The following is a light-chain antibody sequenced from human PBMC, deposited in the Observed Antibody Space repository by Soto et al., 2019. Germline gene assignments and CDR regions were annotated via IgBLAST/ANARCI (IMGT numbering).Light chain of an antibody. CDR3: QHYGTSPEVT. Sequence: EIVLTQSPGTLSLSPGERATLSCRASESVSSSSLAWYQQKPGQAPRLLMHGTSSRATGIPDRFSGSGSGADFTLTISRVEPEDFAVYYCQHYGTSPEVTFGQGTRLEIK. J-gene: IGKJ5*01. CDR1: ESVSSSS. CDR2: GTS. V-gene: IGKV3-20*01.